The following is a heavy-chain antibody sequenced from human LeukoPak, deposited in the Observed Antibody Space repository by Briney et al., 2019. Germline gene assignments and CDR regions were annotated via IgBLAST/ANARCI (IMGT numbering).Heavy chain of an antibody. CDR3: AKDNGDNIDYFDY. CDR1: GFTFSSYA. CDR2: ISGSGGST. J-gene: IGHJ4*02. V-gene: IGHV3-23*01. D-gene: IGHD4-23*01. Sequence: GGSLRLSCAASGFTFSSYAMSWVRQAPGKGLEWVPAISGSGGSTYYADSVKGRFTISRDNSKNTLYLQMNSLRAEDTAVYYWAKDNGDNIDYFDYWGQGTLVTVSS.